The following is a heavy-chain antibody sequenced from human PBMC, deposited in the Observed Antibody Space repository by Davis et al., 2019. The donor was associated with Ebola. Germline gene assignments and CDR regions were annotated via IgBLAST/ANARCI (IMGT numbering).Heavy chain of an antibody. CDR2: IWYDGSNK. D-gene: IGHD3-9*01. V-gene: IGHV3-33*03. CDR1: GFTFSSYG. J-gene: IGHJ4*02. CDR3: TKDFDYENGY. Sequence: GESLKISCAASGFTFSSYGMHWVRQAPGKGLEWVAVIWYDGSNKYYADSVKGRFTISRDNAKNTLFLQMDSLRAEDTAVYYCTKDFDYENGYWGQGSLVTVSS.